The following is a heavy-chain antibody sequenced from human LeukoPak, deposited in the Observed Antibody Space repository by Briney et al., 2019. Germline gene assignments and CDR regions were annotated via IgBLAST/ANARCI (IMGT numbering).Heavy chain of an antibody. D-gene: IGHD1-26*01. J-gene: IGHJ6*02. CDR3: ARGGVGPRYYYGMDV. CDR2: INHSGST. Sequence: SETLSLTCAVYGGSFSGYYWSWIRQPPGKGLEWIGEINHSGSTNYNPSLKSRVTISVDTSKNQFSLELSSVTAADTAVYYCARGGVGPRYYYGMDVWGQGTTVTVSS. V-gene: IGHV4-34*01. CDR1: GGSFSGYY.